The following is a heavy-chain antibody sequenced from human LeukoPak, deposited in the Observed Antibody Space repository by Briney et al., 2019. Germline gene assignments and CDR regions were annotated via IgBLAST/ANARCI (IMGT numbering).Heavy chain of an antibody. CDR3: ARGQGDGYNQAYYFYY. D-gene: IGHD5-24*01. CDR1: GGTFSSYA. Sequence: ASVKLSCTASGGTFSSYAISWVRHPPGQGLEWMGGITTIFGTANYAQKLQGRVTITTEESTSTAYMELSSLRSEDTAVYYCARGQGDGYNQAYYFYYRGQGTLV. CDR2: ITTIFGTA. V-gene: IGHV1-69*05. J-gene: IGHJ4*02.